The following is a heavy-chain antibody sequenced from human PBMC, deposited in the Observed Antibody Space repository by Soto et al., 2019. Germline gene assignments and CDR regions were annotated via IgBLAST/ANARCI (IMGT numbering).Heavy chain of an antibody. J-gene: IGHJ3*02. CDR3: AGGSHYDSSGYYYFFGAFDI. D-gene: IGHD3-22*01. CDR2: ISAYNGNT. V-gene: IGHV1-18*01. CDR1: GYTFTSYG. Sequence: QVQLVQSGAEVKKPGASVKVSCKASGYTFTSYGISWVRQAPGQGLEWMGWISAYNGNTNYAQKLQGRVTMTTDTSTSTAYMELGSLRSDDTAVYYCAGGSHYDSSGYYYFFGAFDIWGQGTMVTVSS.